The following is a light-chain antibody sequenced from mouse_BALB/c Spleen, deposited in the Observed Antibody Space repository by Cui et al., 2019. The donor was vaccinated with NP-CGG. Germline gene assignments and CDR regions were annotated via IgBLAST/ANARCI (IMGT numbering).Light chain of an antibody. CDR3: ALWYSNHWV. V-gene: IGLV1*01. CDR2: GTN. CDR1: TGAVTTNNY. J-gene: IGLJ1*01. Sequence: QAGLTPESAPTTSPGETVTLTCRSSTGAVTTNNYANWVQEKPDHLFTGLIGGTNNRAPGVPARFSGSLIGDKAALTITGAQTEDEAIYFCALWYSNHWVFGGGTKLTVL.